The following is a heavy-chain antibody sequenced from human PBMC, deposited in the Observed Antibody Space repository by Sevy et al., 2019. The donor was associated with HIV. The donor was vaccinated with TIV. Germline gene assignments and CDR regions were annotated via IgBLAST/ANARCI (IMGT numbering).Heavy chain of an antibody. CDR1: GFTLSIYW. V-gene: IGHV3-74*01. D-gene: IGHD3-9*01. J-gene: IGHJ4*02. CDR3: VRGSTGTFGH. CDR2: INSDGKIK. Sequence: GGSLRHSCAASGFTLSIYWMHWVRQVPGKGLVWVSHINSDGKIKRYADSVEGRFTISRDNAEKTVYLQMNSLRADDTAVYYCVRGSTGTFGHWGQGTLVTVSS.